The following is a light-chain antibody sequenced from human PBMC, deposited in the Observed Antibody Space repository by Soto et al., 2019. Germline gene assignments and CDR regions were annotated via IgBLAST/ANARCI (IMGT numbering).Light chain of an antibody. V-gene: IGLV2-23*01. J-gene: IGLJ1*01. CDR3: CSSAGSRTHV. CDR1: SSDVGRYNL. Sequence: QSALTQPASVSASPGQSITISCTGTSSDVGRYNLVSWYQQHPGKAPKLMIYEGRKRPSGVSNRCSGSKSGNTASLTISGLQAEDEDDYYCCSSAGSRTHVFGTGTKLAVL. CDR2: EGR.